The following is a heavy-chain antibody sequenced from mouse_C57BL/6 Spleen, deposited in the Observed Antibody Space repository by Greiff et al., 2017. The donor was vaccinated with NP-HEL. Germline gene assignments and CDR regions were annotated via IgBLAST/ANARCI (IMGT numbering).Heavy chain of an antibody. V-gene: IGHV1-53*01. J-gene: IGHJ3*01. CDR2: INPGNGGT. Sequence: QVQLQQPGTELVKPGASVKLSCKASGYTFTSYCMHWVKQRPGQGLEWIGNINPGNGGTNYNEKFKGKATLTADKSSSTAYMQLSSLTSEVSAGYYGESRGCEWFAYWGQGTLLTVSA. D-gene: IGHD2-2*01. CDR3: ESRGCEWFAY. CDR1: GYTFTSYC.